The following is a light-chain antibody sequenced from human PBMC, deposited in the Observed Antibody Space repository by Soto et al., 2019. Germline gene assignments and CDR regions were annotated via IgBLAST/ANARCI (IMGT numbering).Light chain of an antibody. V-gene: IGKV1-5*01. Sequence: DIQMTQSPSTLSASVGDRVTITCRASQSISSWLAWYQQKPGKAPKLLIYDASSLKSGVPSGFSGSGSGTEFTLTINSLQPDDFATYSCQQRSQWPPLTFGGGTTVEIK. CDR2: DAS. J-gene: IGKJ4*01. CDR3: QQRSQWPPLT. CDR1: QSISSW.